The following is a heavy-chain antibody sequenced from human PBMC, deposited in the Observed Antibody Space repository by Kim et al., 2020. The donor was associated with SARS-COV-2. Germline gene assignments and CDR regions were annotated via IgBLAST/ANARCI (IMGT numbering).Heavy chain of an antibody. CDR2: IIPIFGTA. CDR3: ARNGDYVDYFDY. D-gene: IGHD4-17*01. J-gene: IGHJ4*02. Sequence: SVKVSCKASGGTFSSYAISWVRQAPGQGLEWMGGIIPIFGTANYAQKFQGRVTITADESTSTAYMELSSLRSEDTAVYYCARNGDYVDYFDYWGQGTLVTVSS. V-gene: IGHV1-69*13. CDR1: GGTFSSYA.